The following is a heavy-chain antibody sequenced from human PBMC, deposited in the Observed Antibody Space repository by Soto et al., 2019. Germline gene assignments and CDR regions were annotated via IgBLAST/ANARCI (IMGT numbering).Heavy chain of an antibody. V-gene: IGHV4-34*01. CDR1: GGSFSGYY. CDR3: AGLGYCSSTSCPREYNWFDP. CDR2: INHSGST. J-gene: IGHJ5*02. Sequence: SETRSRTGAVYGGSFSGYYWHWIRQPPVKGLEWIGEINHSGSTNYNPSLKSRVTISVDTSKNQGPLKLSSVTAADTAVYYCAGLGYCSSTSCPREYNWFDPWGQGTLVTGSS. D-gene: IGHD2-2*01.